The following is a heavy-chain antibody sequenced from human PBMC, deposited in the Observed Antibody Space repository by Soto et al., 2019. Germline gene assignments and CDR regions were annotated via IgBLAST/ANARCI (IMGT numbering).Heavy chain of an antibody. Sequence: SVKVSCKASGGTVSSYAISWVRQAPGQGLEWMGGIIPIFGTANYAQKFQGRVTITADESTSTAYMGLSSLRSEDTAVYYCARVGILTRGNWFDPWGQGTLVTVSS. CDR1: GGTVSSYA. J-gene: IGHJ5*02. V-gene: IGHV1-69*13. CDR3: ARVGILTRGNWFDP. D-gene: IGHD3-9*01. CDR2: IIPIFGTA.